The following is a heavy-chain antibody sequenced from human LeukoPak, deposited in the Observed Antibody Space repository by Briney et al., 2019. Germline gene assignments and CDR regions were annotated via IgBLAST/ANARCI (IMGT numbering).Heavy chain of an antibody. Sequence: NSGRSLRLSCAASGFTFSSYAMHWVRQAPGKGLEWVSSISSSSSYIYYADSVKGRFTISRDNAKNSLYLQMNSLRAEDTAVYYCARERPPITMVRVYYGMDVWGQGTTVTVSS. J-gene: IGHJ6*02. V-gene: IGHV3-21*01. CDR2: ISSSSSYI. CDR3: ARERPPITMVRVYYGMDV. D-gene: IGHD3-10*01. CDR1: GFTFSSYA.